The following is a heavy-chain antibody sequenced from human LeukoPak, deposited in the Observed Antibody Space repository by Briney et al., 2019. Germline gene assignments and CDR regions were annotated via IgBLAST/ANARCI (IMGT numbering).Heavy chain of an antibody. V-gene: IGHV3-48*01. CDR1: GFTFSSYS. J-gene: IGHJ5*02. D-gene: IGHD2-2*01. CDR3: ARLIVVVPAAPIP. CDR2: ISSSSSTI. Sequence: GGSLRLSCAASGFTFSSYSMNWVRQAPGKGLEWVSYISSSSSTIYYADSAKGRFTISRDNAKNSLYLQMNSLRAEDTAVYYCARLIVVVPAAPIPWGQGTLVTVSS.